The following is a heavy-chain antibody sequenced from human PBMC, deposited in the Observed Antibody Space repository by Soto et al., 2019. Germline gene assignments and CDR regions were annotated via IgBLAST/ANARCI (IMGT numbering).Heavy chain of an antibody. CDR2: INPSGGST. CDR3: ARDIAGTFLAYYYYYGMDV. CDR1: GYTFTSYY. D-gene: IGHD1-1*01. J-gene: IGHJ6*02. V-gene: IGHV1-46*01. Sequence: ASVKVSCKASGYTFTSYYMHWVRQAPGQGLEWMGIINPSGGSTSYAQKFQGRVTMTRDTSTSTVYMELSSLRSEDTAVYYCARDIAGTFLAYYYYYGMDVWGQGTTVTVSS.